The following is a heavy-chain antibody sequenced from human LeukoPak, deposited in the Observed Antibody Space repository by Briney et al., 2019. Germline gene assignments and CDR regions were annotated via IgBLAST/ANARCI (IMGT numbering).Heavy chain of an antibody. CDR3: AKHARYNITWYFFDH. CDR1: GDTISIPNYF. Sequence: SETLSLTCTVSGDTISIPNYFWAWIRQPPGKELEWIGTISFTGTTYYNPSLESRLTMSVATSKNQFSLKLPSVTAADTAVYYCAKHARYNITWYFFDHWGQGTRVTVSS. CDR2: ISFTGTT. D-gene: IGHD1-14*01. J-gene: IGHJ4*02. V-gene: IGHV4-39*01.